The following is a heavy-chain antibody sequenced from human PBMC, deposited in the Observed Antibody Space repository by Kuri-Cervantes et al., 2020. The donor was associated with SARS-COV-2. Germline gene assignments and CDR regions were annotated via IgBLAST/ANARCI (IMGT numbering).Heavy chain of an antibody. CDR3: AKGAYSSSWYFDY. D-gene: IGHD6-13*01. Sequence: GGSLRLSCAASGFTFSSYGMHWVRQAPGKGLEWVAFIRYDGSNKYYADSVKGRFTISRDNSKNTLYLQMNSLRAEDTAVYYCAKGAYSSSWYFDYWGQGTLVTVSS. J-gene: IGHJ4*02. CDR1: GFTFSSYG. CDR2: IRYDGSNK. V-gene: IGHV3-30*02.